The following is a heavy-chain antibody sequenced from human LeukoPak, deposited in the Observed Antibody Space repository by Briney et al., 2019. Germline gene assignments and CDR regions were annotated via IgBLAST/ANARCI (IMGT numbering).Heavy chain of an antibody. V-gene: IGHV3-73*01. D-gene: IGHD2-21*02. J-gene: IGHJ4*02. CDR1: GFTFSGSA. Sequence: PGGSLRLSCAASGFTFSGSAMHWVRQASGKGLEWVGRIRSKANSYATAYAASVKGRITISRDDSKDTAYLHMNSLKTEDTAVYYCTLFGALAYCGGDWYKFAGWGQGTLVTVSS. CDR2: IRSKANSYAT. CDR3: TLFGALAYCGGDWYKFAG.